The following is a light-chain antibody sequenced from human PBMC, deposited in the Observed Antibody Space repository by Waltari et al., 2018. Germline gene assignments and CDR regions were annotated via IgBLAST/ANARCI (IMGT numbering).Light chain of an antibody. CDR3: QTGGHGTWV. CDR1: SGHSSNI. V-gene: IGLV4-69*01. J-gene: IGLJ3*02. Sequence: QLVLTQSPSASASLGASVKFTCTLSSGHSSNIIAWHQQQPEKGPRYLMKVNSDGSHSKGDGIPDPFSGSGSGTWRYLTITGVQSEDEADYYCQTGGHGTWVFGGGTKLTVL. CDR2: VNSDGSH.